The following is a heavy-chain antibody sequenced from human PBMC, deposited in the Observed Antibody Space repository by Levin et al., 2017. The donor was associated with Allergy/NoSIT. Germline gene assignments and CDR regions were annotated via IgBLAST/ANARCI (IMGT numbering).Heavy chain of an antibody. Sequence: GESLKISCAASGFTVSSNYMSWVRQAPGKGLEWVSVIYSGGSTYYADSVKGRFTISRDNSKNTLYLQMNSLRAEDTAVYYCAIYYSNGGYFDYWGQGTLVTVSS. D-gene: IGHD4-11*01. CDR1: GFTVSSNY. CDR2: IYSGGST. V-gene: IGHV3-53*01. J-gene: IGHJ4*02. CDR3: AIYYSNGGYFDY.